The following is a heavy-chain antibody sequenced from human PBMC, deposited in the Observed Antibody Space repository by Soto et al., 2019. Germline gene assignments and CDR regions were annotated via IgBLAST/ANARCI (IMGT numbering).Heavy chain of an antibody. CDR1: GGSISSSSYY. D-gene: IGHD2-21*01. CDR3: ARHGDVGCGYYQYSGMDV. V-gene: IGHV4-39*01. CDR2: IYYSGST. Sequence: SETLSLTCTVSGGSISSSSYYWGWIRQPPGKGLEWIGSIYYSGSTYYNPSLKSRVTISVDTSKNQFSLKLSSVTAADTAVYYCARHGDVGCGYYQYSGMDVGGKGTTVTVSS. J-gene: IGHJ6*04.